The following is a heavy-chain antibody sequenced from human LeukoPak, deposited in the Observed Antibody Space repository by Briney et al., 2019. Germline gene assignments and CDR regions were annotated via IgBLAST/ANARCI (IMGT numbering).Heavy chain of an antibody. D-gene: IGHD3-10*01. Sequence: SETLSLTCAVYGGSFSGYYWSWIRQPPGKGLEWIGEINHSGSTNYNPSLKSRVTISVDTSKNQFSLKLSSVTAADTAVYYCARENSESFDYWARESWSPSPQ. CDR2: INHSGST. CDR1: GGSFSGYY. CDR3: ARENSESFDY. V-gene: IGHV4-34*01. J-gene: IGHJ4*02.